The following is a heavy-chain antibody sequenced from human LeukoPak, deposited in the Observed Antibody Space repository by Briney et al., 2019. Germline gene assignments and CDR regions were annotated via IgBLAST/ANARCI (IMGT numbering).Heavy chain of an antibody. Sequence: SQTLSLTCTVSGGSISSGDYYWSWIRQPPGKGLEWIGYIYYSGSTYYNPSLKSRVTISVDTSKNQFSLKLSSVTAADTAVYYCARLWFGELRGWFDPWGQGTLVTVSS. J-gene: IGHJ5*02. V-gene: IGHV4-30-4*01. D-gene: IGHD3-10*01. CDR1: GGSISSGDYY. CDR3: ARLWFGELRGWFDP. CDR2: IYYSGST.